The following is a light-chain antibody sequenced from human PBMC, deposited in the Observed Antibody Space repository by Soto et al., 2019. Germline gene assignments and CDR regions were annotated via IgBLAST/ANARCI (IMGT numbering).Light chain of an antibody. CDR3: CSSAPESTYV. V-gene: IGLV2-23*01. J-gene: IGLJ1*01. CDR2: KGT. CDR1: SSDVGAYDS. Sequence: QSVLAQPASVSGSPGQSITISCTGTSSDVGAYDSVSWYQQHPHKAPQLIIYKGTQRPSGVSNRFSGSTSGNAASLTISSLQADDEADYFCCSSAPESTYVCGTGTKVTVL.